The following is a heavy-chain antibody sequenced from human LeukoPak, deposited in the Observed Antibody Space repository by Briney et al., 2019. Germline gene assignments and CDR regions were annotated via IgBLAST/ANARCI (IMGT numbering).Heavy chain of an antibody. D-gene: IGHD6-6*01. Sequence: GGSLRLSCAASGFSFSRYWMHWGRQVPGKGLVWVSRINSDGSRTTYADSVTGRFTISRDNAKNTLFMQMNSLRAEDTAVYYCASLLLCYGCSSSSDSFDIWXXGTMVTVSS. CDR1: GFSFSRYW. J-gene: IGHJ3*02. CDR3: ASLLLCYGCSSSSDSFDI. CDR2: INSDGSRT. V-gene: IGHV3-74*01.